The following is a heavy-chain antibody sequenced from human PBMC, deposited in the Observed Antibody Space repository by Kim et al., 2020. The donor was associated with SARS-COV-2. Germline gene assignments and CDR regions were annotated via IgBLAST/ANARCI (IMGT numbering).Heavy chain of an antibody. D-gene: IGHD5-18*01. CDR2: INAGNGHT. CDR1: GYTFTKYA. CDR3: ARARAGANLGIHLDF. J-gene: IGHJ4*02. Sequence: ASVKVSCKSSGYTFTKYAVHWVRQAPGQRLEWLGWINAGNGHTQYSQKFQGRVTMTRDTSAGTAYMELNRLTSEDSSVFYCARARAGANLGIHLDFWGQGSLITVSS. V-gene: IGHV1-3*01.